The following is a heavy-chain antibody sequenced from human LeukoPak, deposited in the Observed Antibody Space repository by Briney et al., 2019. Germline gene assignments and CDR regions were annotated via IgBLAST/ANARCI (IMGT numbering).Heavy chain of an antibody. CDR1: GFTFSSYD. CDR2: IGTAGDT. D-gene: IGHD1-26*01. V-gene: IGHV3-13*01. Sequence: HPGGSLRLSCAASGFTFSSYDMHWVRQATGKGLEWVSAIGTAGDTYYPGSVKGRFTISRENAKNSLYLQMNSLRAGDTAVYYCARGAPGVGATQFDYWGQGTLATVSS. J-gene: IGHJ4*02. CDR3: ARGAPGVGATQFDY.